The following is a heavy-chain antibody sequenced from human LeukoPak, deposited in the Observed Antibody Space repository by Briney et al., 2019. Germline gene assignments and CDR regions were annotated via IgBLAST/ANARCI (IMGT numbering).Heavy chain of an antibody. CDR3: ARGEAPDQYPLYDY. V-gene: IGHV4-59*01. Sequence: SETLSLTCTVSGGSISSYYWSSIRQPPGKGVESIGYIYYSGSTNYNPSLKSRVTISVDTSKNQFSLKLSSVTAADTAVYYCARGEAPDQYPLYDYWGQGTLVTVSS. J-gene: IGHJ4*02. D-gene: IGHD1-14*01. CDR2: IYYSGST. CDR1: GGSISSYY.